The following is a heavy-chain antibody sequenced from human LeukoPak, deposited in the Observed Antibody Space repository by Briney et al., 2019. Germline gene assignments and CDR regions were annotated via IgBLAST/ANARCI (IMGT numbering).Heavy chain of an antibody. J-gene: IGHJ4*02. CDR1: GFTVITND. CDR2: LYSDRNT. Sequence: PGGSLRLSCAASGFTVITNDMTSVRQAPGKGLEWVSVLYSDRNTKYADSVQGRFNISRDNSKNPLDLEMNSLSRDDTVVYYCARGVEPLAANTLAYWGQGTLVSVSS. V-gene: IGHV3-53*01. CDR3: ARGVEPLAANTLAY. D-gene: IGHD1-14*01.